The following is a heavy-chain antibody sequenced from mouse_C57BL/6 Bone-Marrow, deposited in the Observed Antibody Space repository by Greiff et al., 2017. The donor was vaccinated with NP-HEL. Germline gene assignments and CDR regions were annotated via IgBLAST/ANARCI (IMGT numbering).Heavy chain of an antibody. CDR3: TYYSNYDY. CDR1: GFNIKADY. J-gene: IGHJ2*01. D-gene: IGHD2-5*01. V-gene: IGHV14-4*01. Sequence: VQLKQSGAELVRPGASVKLSCTASGFNIKADYMHWVKQRPEQGLEWIGWIDPENGDTEYASKFQGKATITADTSSNTAYLQLSSLTSEDTAVYYCTYYSNYDYWGQGTTLTVTS. CDR2: IDPENGDT.